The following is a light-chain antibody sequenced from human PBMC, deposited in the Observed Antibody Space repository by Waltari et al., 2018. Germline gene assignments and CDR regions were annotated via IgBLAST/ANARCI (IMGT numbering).Light chain of an antibody. CDR1: QSLLYSNGYNY. J-gene: IGKJ5*01. Sequence: TVMTQSPLSLPVTPGEPASISCRSSQSLLYSNGYNYLNWYLQKPGQSPQLLIYLGYNRASGVPDRFSGSGSGTDFTLKISRVEAEDVGVYYCMQSLQTPITFGQGTRLEIK. CDR2: LGY. CDR3: MQSLQTPIT. V-gene: IGKV2-28*01.